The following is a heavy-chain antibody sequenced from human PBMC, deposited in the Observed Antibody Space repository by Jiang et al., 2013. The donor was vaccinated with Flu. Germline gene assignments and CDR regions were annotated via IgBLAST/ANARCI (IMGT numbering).Heavy chain of an antibody. CDR3: AKGGVVGAPPPHDAFDI. J-gene: IGHJ3*02. Sequence: QLLESGGGLVQPGGSLRLSCAASGFTFSSYAMSWVRQAPGKGLEWVSAISGSGGSTYYADSVKGRFTISRDNSKNTLYLQMNSLRAEDTAVYYCAKGGVVGAPPPHDAFDIWGQGTMVTVSS. CDR2: ISGSGGST. CDR1: GFTFSSYA. V-gene: IGHV3-23*01. D-gene: IGHD2-15*01.